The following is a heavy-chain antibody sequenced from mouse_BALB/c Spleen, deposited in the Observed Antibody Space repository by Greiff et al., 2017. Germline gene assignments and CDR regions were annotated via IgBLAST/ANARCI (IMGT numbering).Heavy chain of an antibody. CDR3: ARGGYDDAWFAY. D-gene: IGHD2-2*01. V-gene: IGHV1-7*01. Sequence: VQLQQSGAELAKPGASVKMSCKASGYTFTSYWMHWVKQRPGQGLEWIGYINPSTGYTEYNQKFKDKATLTADKSSSTAYMQLSSLTSEDSAVYYCARGGYDDAWFAYWGQGTLVTVSA. CDR2: INPSTGYT. CDR1: GYTFTSYW. J-gene: IGHJ3*01.